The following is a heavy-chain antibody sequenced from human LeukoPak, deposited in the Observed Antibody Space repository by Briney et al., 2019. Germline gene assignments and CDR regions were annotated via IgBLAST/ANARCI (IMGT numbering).Heavy chain of an antibody. CDR2: IYYSGST. CDR3: ARGSSDFDY. J-gene: IGHJ4*02. Sequence: PSETLSLTCTVSGGSISSYYWSWIRQPPGKGLEWIAYIYYSGSTNYNPSLKSRVTISVDTSKNQFSLKLSSVTAADTAVYYCARGSSDFDYWGQGTLVTVSS. CDR1: GGSISSYY. V-gene: IGHV4-59*01. D-gene: IGHD6-6*01.